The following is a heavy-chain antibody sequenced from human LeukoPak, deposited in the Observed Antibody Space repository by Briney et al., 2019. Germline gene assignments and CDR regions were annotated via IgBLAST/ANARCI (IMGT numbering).Heavy chain of an antibody. CDR3: ARDRVATIYYQYAMDV. Sequence: ASVKVSCEASGYTFTSYYMHWVRQAPGQGLEWMGRINPSGGSTSYAQKFQGRVTMTRDTSTSTVYMELNSLRSEDTAVYYCARDRVATIYYQYAMDVWGQGTTVTVSS. J-gene: IGHJ6*02. V-gene: IGHV1-46*01. CDR2: INPSGGST. D-gene: IGHD5-12*01. CDR1: GYTFTSYY.